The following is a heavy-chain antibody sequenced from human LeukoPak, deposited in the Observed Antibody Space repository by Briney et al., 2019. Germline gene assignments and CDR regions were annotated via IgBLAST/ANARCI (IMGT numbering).Heavy chain of an antibody. D-gene: IGHD3-16*01. CDR1: GFTFSSYA. Sequence: GGSLRLSCAASGFTFSSYAMHWVRQAPGKGLEWVAVISYDGSNKYYADSVKGRFTISRDNSKNTLYLQMNSLRAEDTPVYYCAREDVSLGGYFDYWGQGTLVTVSS. V-gene: IGHV3-30-3*01. J-gene: IGHJ4*02. CDR3: AREDVSLGGYFDY. CDR2: ISYDGSNK.